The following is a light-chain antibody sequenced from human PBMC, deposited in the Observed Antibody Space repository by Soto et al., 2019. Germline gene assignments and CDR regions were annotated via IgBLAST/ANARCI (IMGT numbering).Light chain of an antibody. CDR3: QQYYSFPWT. CDR1: QSAGSN. CDR2: GAS. J-gene: IGKJ1*01. Sequence: EIVMTQSPATLSVSPGERATLSCRASQSAGSNLAWYQQKPGQAPRLLIYGASSRATGIPARFSGSGSGTDFTLTISSLQSEDFATYYCQQYYSFPWTFGQGTKVEIK. V-gene: IGKV3-15*01.